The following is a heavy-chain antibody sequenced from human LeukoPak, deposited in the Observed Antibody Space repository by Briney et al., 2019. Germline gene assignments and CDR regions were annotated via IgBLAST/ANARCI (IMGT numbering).Heavy chain of an antibody. CDR3: ASRPADTTWYGVFDY. Sequence: SETLSLTCSVSGGSINSHYWSWIRQPPGKRLGCVGYIFNTGNTNYNPSLTSRVTMSVDTSRAQFFLRLSPVTAADTAIYYCASRPADTTWYGVFDYWSQGTLVTVSS. J-gene: IGHJ4*02. CDR1: GGSINSHY. V-gene: IGHV4-59*11. CDR2: IFNTGNT. D-gene: IGHD3-10*01.